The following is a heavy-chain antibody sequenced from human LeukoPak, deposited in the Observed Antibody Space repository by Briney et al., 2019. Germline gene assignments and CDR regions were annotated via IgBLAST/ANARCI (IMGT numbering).Heavy chain of an antibody. V-gene: IGHV1-69*13. CDR3: ASGPPLGDYYYYMDV. J-gene: IGHJ6*03. CDR2: IIPIFGTA. D-gene: IGHD3-10*01. Sequence: ASVKVSCKASGYTFTSYDINWVRQATGQGLEWMGGIIPIFGTANYAQKFQGRVTITADESTSTAYMELSSLRSEDTAVYYCASGPPLGDYYYYMDVWGKGTTVTISS. CDR1: GYTFTSYD.